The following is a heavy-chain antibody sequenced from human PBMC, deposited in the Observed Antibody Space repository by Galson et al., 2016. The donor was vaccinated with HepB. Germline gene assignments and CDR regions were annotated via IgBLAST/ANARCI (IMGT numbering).Heavy chain of an antibody. CDR1: GFIFSDAY. CDR2: ILNKGGTYTP. J-gene: IGHJ3*02. CDR3: ARDSSYYAFDI. V-gene: IGHV3-72*01. Sequence: SLRLSCAASGFIFSDAYMDWFRQAPGKGLEWVARILNKGGTYTPCYAASVGGRFIISRDDSKNSLYLQMNSLKTEDTAVYYCARDSSYYAFDIWGQGTMVTVSS. D-gene: IGHD6-6*01.